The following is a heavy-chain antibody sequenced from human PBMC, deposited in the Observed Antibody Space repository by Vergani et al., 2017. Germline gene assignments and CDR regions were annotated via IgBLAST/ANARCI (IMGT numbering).Heavy chain of an antibody. CDR1: GGSISSSSYY. J-gene: IGHJ5*02. Sequence: QLQLQESGPGLVKPSETLSLTCTVSGGSISSSSYYWGWIRQPPGKGLEWIGSIYYSGSTYYNPSLKSRVTISVDTSKNQFSLKLSSVTAADTAVYYCAKLQGVVAAPKGDWFDPWGQGTLVTVSS. CDR3: AKLQGVVAAPKGDWFDP. D-gene: IGHD2-15*01. V-gene: IGHV4-39*01. CDR2: IYYSGST.